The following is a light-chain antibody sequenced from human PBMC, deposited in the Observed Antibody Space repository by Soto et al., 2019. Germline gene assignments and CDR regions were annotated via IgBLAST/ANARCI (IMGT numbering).Light chain of an antibody. V-gene: IGKV3-20*01. CDR2: GAS. CDR3: QQYDNSRT. CDR1: QSVSTTY. Sequence: EIVLTQSPGTLSLSPGERATLSCRASQSVSTTYLAWYQQKAGQAPRLLISGASSRATGVPDRFSGSGSETDFTLTISRLEPEDFAVYYCQQYDNSRTFGQGTKVDIK. J-gene: IGKJ1*01.